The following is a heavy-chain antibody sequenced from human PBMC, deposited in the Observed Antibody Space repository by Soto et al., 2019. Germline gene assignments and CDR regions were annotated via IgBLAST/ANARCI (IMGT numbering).Heavy chain of an antibody. V-gene: IGHV3-23*01. J-gene: IGHJ4*02. CDR1: GFTFSSYA. Sequence: GGSLRLSCAASGFTFSSYAMSWVRQAPGKGLEWVSAISGSGCSTYYADSVKGRFTISRDNSKNTLYLQMNSLSAEGTAVYYFANTSRYFDWLPLRGYWGQGTLVSASS. CDR2: ISGSGCST. CDR3: ANTSRYFDWLPLRGY. D-gene: IGHD3-9*01.